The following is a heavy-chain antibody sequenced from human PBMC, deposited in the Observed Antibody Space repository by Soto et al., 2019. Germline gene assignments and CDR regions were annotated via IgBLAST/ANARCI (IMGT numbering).Heavy chain of an antibody. D-gene: IGHD4-17*01. J-gene: IGHJ5*02. CDR1: GFTLGSHR. V-gene: IGHV3-74*01. Sequence: DVQLVESGGGLVQPGGSLRVSCAASGFTLGSHRIHWVRQAPGKGLEWVSRIDTDGGGTSYADSVKGRFTISTANAKNTEYRQMNGLSAEDTAVYYCATVFDLWGQGNLVTVPS. CDR2: IDTDGGGT. CDR3: ATVFDL.